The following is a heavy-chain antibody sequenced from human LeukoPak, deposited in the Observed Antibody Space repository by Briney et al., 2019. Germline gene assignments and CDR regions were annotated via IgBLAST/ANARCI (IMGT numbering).Heavy chain of an antibody. CDR3: ARENNDYGGKKAFDY. D-gene: IGHD4-23*01. CDR2: IHYSGNT. J-gene: IGHJ4*02. Sequence: SETLSLTCAVSGGSSRSADYFWSWIRQPPGKGLEWIGHIHYSGNTYYNPSLKSRVSISVDTSKNQFSLKLSSVTAADTAVYYRARENNDYGGKKAFDYWGQGTLVTVSS. V-gene: IGHV4-30-4*01. CDR1: GGSSRSADYF.